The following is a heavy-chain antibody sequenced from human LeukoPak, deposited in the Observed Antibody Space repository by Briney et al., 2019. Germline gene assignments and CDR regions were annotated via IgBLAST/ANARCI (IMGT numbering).Heavy chain of an antibody. J-gene: IGHJ4*02. V-gene: IGHV3-23*01. D-gene: IGHD1-26*01. CDR1: GFTFTTYA. CDR2: ISGSGSST. Sequence: GGSLRLSCAASGFTFTTYAMSWVRQAPGRGLEWVSIISGSGSSTYYADSVRGRFTISRDNSKNTLYLQMNSLRGEDTAVYYCAKYPSYYVPFDYWGQGTLVTVSS. CDR3: AKYPSYYVPFDY.